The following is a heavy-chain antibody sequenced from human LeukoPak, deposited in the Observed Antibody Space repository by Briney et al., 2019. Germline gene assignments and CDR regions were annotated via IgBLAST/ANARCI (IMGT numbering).Heavy chain of an antibody. CDR1: GFPFSVAW. CDR2: ITTDETT. D-gene: IGHD1/OR15-1a*01. V-gene: IGHV3-74*01. Sequence: GGSLRLSCAASGFPFSVAWMHWFRQVPGKGLMWVSRITTDETTTYADSVRGRFSISRDNAKSTVYLQMNSLRVEDTAVYYCAKDWFATTDYWGQGTLVTVSS. CDR3: AKDWFATTDY. J-gene: IGHJ4*02.